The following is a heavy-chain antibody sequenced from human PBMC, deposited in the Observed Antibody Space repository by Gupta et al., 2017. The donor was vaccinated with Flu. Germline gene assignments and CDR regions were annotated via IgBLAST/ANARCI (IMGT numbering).Heavy chain of an antibody. J-gene: IGHJ4*02. CDR2: IKQDGSEK. CDR3: ARDRAYCSGGSCPPGGY. Sequence: EVQLVESGGGLVQPGGSLRLSCAASGFTFSSYWMSWVRQAPGKGLEWVANIKQDGSEKYYVDSVKGRFTISRDNAKNSLYLQMNSLRAEDTAVYYCARDRAYCSGGSCPPGGYWGQGTLVTVSS. V-gene: IGHV3-7*01. D-gene: IGHD2-15*01. CDR1: GFTFSSYW.